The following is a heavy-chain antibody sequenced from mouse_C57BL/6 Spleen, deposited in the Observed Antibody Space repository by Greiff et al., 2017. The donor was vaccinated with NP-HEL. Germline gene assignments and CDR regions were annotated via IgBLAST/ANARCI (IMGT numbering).Heavy chain of an antibody. CDR2: IYPGSGST. J-gene: IGHJ1*03. CDR3: ARKNYYGSSHWYFDV. D-gene: IGHD1-1*01. V-gene: IGHV1-55*01. Sequence: QVQLQQPGAELVKPGPSVKMSCKASGYTFTSYWITWVKQRPGQGLEWIGDIYPGSGSTNYNEKFKSKATLTVDTSSSTAYMQLSSLTSEDSAVYYCARKNYYGSSHWYFDVRGTGTTVTVSS. CDR1: GYTFTSYW.